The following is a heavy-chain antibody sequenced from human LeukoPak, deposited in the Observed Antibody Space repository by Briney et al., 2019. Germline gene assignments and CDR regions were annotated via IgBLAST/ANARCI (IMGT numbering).Heavy chain of an antibody. CDR1: EFTFSSYG. D-gene: IGHD5-12*01. J-gene: IGHJ4*02. V-gene: IGHV3-30*19. CDR3: ARDQLAYSGYDTLFDY. CDR2: ISYDGSNK. Sequence: GRSLRLSCAASEFTFSSYGMHWVRQAPGKGLEWVAVISYDGSNKYYADSVKGRFTISRDNSKNTLYLQLNSLRPEDTAVYYCARDQLAYSGYDTLFDYWGQGTLVTVSS.